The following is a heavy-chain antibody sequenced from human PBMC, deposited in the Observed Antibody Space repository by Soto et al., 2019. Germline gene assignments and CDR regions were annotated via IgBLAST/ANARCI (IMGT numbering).Heavy chain of an antibody. D-gene: IGHD2-2*02. V-gene: IGHV4-61*03. J-gene: IGHJ5*02. CDR3: ARVRVCSSANCYTGPFDP. CDR1: GGSVSSGSYY. Sequence: SETLSLTCTVSGGSVSSGSYYWSWIRQPPGKGLEWIGYIYYSGSTYYNPSLKSRVSMSVDTSKNHFSLQLTSVTAADTAVYYCARVRVCSSANCYTGPFDPWGQGTLVTVSS. CDR2: IYYSGST.